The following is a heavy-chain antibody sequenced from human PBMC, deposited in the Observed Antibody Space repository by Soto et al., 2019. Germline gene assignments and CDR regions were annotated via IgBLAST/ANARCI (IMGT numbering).Heavy chain of an antibody. CDR3: ARGGPKDVVVVAATLDAFDI. D-gene: IGHD2-15*01. Sequence: SETLSLTCAVYGGSFSGYYWSWIRQPPGKGLEWIGEINHSGGTNYNPSLKSRDTISVDTSKNQFSLKLSSVTAADTAVYYCARGGPKDVVVVAATLDAFDIWGQGTMVTVSS. J-gene: IGHJ3*02. V-gene: IGHV4-34*01. CDR2: INHSGGT. CDR1: GGSFSGYY.